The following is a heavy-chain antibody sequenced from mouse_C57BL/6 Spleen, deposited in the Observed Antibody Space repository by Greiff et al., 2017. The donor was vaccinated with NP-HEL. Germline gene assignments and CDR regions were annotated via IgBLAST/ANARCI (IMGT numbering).Heavy chain of an antibody. CDR3: ARGDYALAY. Sequence: QVQLQQPGAELVKPGASVKMSCKASGYTFTSYWINWVKQRPGQGLEWIGDIYPGSGSTNYNEKFKSNATLTVDTASSTAYMQLSSLTSKDSAVYYCARGDYALAYWGQVTLVTVSA. D-gene: IGHD2-4*01. J-gene: IGHJ3*01. V-gene: IGHV1-55*01. CDR1: GYTFTSYW. CDR2: IYPGSGST.